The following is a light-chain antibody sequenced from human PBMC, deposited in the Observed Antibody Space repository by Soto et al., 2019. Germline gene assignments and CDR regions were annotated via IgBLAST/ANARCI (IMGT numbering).Light chain of an antibody. CDR1: QSISSY. J-gene: IGKJ4*01. V-gene: IGKV3-11*01. CDR2: DTS. CDR3: QQRSDWPPT. Sequence: EIALTQSPATLSLSPGERATLSCRASQSISSYLAWYQQKPGQAPRLLIFDTSKRATGIPARFSGSGSGTDFTLTISSLEPEYFAVYYCQQRSDWPPTFGGGTKVEIK.